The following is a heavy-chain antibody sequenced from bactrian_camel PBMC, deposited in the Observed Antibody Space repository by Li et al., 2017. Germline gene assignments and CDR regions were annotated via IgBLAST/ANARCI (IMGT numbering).Heavy chain of an antibody. CDR1: GFPFSSYY. CDR2: IASGGRDA. D-gene: IGHD2*01. CDR3: AADPYPRYCSGGYCCTDFRY. J-gene: IGHJ6*01. V-gene: IGHV3S6*01. Sequence: HVQLVESGGGLVQPGGSLRLSCAASGFPFSSYYMYWVRQAPGKGLEWVSSIASGGRDAYYVDSVKGRFTISRDNVKNTLALQINSLKPEDTAVYYCAADPYPRYCSGGYCCTDFRYWGQGTQVTVS.